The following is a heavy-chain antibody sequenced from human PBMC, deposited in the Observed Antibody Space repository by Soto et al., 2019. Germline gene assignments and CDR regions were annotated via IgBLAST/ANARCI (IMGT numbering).Heavy chain of an antibody. CDR1: GFTFDDYA. J-gene: IGHJ4*02. CDR2: ISWNSGSI. CDR3: AKARYNWNYGDFDY. D-gene: IGHD1-7*01. Sequence: EVQLVESGGGLVQPGRSLRLSCAASGFTFDDYAMHWVRQAPGKGLEWVSGISWNSGSIGYADSVKGRFPISRDNAKNSLYLQMNSLRAEDTALYYCAKARYNWNYGDFDYWGQGTLVTVSS. V-gene: IGHV3-9*01.